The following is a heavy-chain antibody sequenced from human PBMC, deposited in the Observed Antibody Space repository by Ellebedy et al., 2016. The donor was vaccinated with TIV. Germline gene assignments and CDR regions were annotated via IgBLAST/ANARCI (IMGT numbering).Heavy chain of an antibody. V-gene: IGHV4-61*05. CDR2: IHYSGST. D-gene: IGHD6-19*01. J-gene: IGHJ4*02. CDR1: DSSISSARY. CDR3: ARRGSGWYYFDY. Sequence: MPSETLSLTCTDSDSSISSARYWGWIRQPPGKGLEWIGYIHYSGSTNYNPSLKSRVTMSVDTSKLQFSLKLSSVTAADTAVYYCARRGSGWYYFDYWGQGTLVTVSS.